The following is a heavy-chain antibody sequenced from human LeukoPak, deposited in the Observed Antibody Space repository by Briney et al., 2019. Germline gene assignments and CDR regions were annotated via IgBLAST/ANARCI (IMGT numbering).Heavy chain of an antibody. D-gene: IGHD5-24*01. Sequence: GGSQRLSCAASGFTFSSYWMHWVRQAPGKGLMWVSSINGDGRRTNYADSVKGRFTISRDNAKNTLYLQMNSLRAEDKAVYYCGREWDAYNSDCWGQGTLVTVSS. CDR2: INGDGRRT. CDR3: GREWDAYNSDC. V-gene: IGHV3-74*01. J-gene: IGHJ4*02. CDR1: GFTFSSYW.